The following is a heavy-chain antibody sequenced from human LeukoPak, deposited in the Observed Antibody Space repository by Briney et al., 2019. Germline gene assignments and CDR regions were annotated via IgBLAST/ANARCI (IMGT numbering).Heavy chain of an antibody. CDR1: GFTFSSYV. Sequence: PGGSLRLSCAASGFTFSSYVMHWVRQAPGKGLEWVAVIWYDGGNKYYADSVKGRFTISRDNSKNALYLQMNGLRADDTAVYYCGIRDTSDFYVFWGQGTLVTVSS. D-gene: IGHD3/OR15-3a*01. CDR2: IWYDGGNK. J-gene: IGHJ4*02. V-gene: IGHV3-33*01. CDR3: GIRDTSDFYVF.